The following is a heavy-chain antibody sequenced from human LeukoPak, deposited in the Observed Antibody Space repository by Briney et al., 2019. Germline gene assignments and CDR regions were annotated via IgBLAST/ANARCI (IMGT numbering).Heavy chain of an antibody. J-gene: IGHJ4*02. D-gene: IGHD2-21*01. CDR2: ISGSGSGGST. V-gene: IGHV3-23*01. CDR3: AKWVVPSRKSKYYFDY. CDR1: GFTFSSYA. Sequence: PGGSLRLSCAASGFTFSSYAMSWVGQAPGKGLDWVSTISGSGSGGSTYYADSVKGRFTISRDNSKNTLYLQMNSLRAEDTAVYYCAKWVVPSRKSKYYFDYWGQGTLVTVSS.